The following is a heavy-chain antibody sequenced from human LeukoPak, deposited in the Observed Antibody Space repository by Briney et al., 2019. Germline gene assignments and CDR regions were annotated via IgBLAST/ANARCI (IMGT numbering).Heavy chain of an antibody. CDR3: AKGSVVVVPAADPTYYYYYGMDV. J-gene: IGHJ6*02. Sequence: PGGSLRLSCAASGFTFSSYGMHWVRQAPGKGLEWVAFIRYDGSNKYYADSVKGRFTISRDNSKNTLYLQMNSLRAEDTAVYYCAKGSVVVVPAADPTYYYYYGMDVWGQGTTVTVSS. V-gene: IGHV3-30*02. CDR2: IRYDGSNK. CDR1: GFTFSSYG. D-gene: IGHD2-2*01.